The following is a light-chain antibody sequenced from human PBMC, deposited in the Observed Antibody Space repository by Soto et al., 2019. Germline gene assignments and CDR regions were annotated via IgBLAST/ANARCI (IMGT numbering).Light chain of an antibody. Sequence: IVMTQSPATLSVSPGERATLSCRAGQTIYSNVAWYQQRPGQAPRLLIYRASTRATGVPARFSGSGSGTEFTLTISGLQSEDFALYYWQQYKNLWTFGQGTKVEIK. CDR2: RAS. CDR1: QTIYSN. J-gene: IGKJ1*01. V-gene: IGKV3-15*01. CDR3: QQYKNLWT.